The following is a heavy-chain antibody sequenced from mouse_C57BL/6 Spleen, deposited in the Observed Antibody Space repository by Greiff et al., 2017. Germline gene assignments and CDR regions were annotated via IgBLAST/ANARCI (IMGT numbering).Heavy chain of an antibody. Sequence: QVQLQQPGAELVKPGASVKMSCKASGYTFTSYWITWVKQRPGQGLGWIGDIYPGSGSTNYNEKFKSKATLTVDTSSSTAYMQLSSLTSEDSAVYYCANYGNPIYYAMDYWGQGTSVTVSS. CDR2: IYPGSGST. CDR3: ANYGNPIYYAMDY. D-gene: IGHD2-1*01. V-gene: IGHV1-55*01. CDR1: GYTFTSYW. J-gene: IGHJ4*01.